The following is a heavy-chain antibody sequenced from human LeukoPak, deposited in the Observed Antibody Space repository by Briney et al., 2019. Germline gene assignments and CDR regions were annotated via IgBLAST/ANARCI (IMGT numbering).Heavy chain of an antibody. CDR3: ARGRRWLQFGATFDY. D-gene: IGHD5-24*01. CDR2: INHSGST. J-gene: IGHJ4*02. V-gene: IGHV4-34*01. Sequence: SETLCLTCAVYGGSFSGYYWSWIRQPPGKGLEWMGEINHSGSTNYNPSLKSRVTISVDTSKNQFSLKLSSVTAADTAVYYCARGRRWLQFGATFDYWGQGTLVTVSS. CDR1: GGSFSGYY.